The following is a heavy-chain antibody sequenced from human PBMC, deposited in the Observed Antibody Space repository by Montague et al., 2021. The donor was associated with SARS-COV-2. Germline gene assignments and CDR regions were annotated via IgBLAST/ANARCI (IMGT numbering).Heavy chain of an antibody. Sequence: SETLSLTCAVCGGSFSGYYWSWIRQPPGKGLEWIGEINHSGSTXXXPSXXXRVTISVDTSKNQFSLKLSSVTAADTAVYYCARGRRILLWFGELFSGGGYYGMDVWGQGTTVTVSS. V-gene: IGHV4-34*01. CDR2: INHSGST. J-gene: IGHJ6*02. D-gene: IGHD3-10*01. CDR3: ARGRRILLWFGELFSGGGYYGMDV. CDR1: GGSFSGYY.